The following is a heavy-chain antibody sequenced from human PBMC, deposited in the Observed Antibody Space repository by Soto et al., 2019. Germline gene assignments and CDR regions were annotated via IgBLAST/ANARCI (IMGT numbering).Heavy chain of an antibody. J-gene: IGHJ3*02. CDR1: GYTFTSYA. CDR2: IDAGNGNT. Sequence: ATASVKVSCKASGYTFTSYAMHWVRQAPGQRLEWMGWIDAGNGNTKYSQKFQGRVTITRDTSASTAYMELSSLRSEDTAVYYCARGFGIAAAGYHDAFDIWGQGTMVTVSS. V-gene: IGHV1-3*01. D-gene: IGHD6-13*01. CDR3: ARGFGIAAAGYHDAFDI.